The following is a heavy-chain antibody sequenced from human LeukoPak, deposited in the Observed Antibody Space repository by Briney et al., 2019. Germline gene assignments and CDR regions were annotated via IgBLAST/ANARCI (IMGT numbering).Heavy chain of an antibody. Sequence: SVKVSCKASGGTFSSYAISWVRQAPGQGLEWTGGIIPIFGTANYAQKFQGRVTITADESTSTAYMELSSLRSEDTAVYYCARARTTAYVEMATSYYMDVRGKGTTVTVSS. CDR3: ARARTTAYVEMATSYYMDV. J-gene: IGHJ6*03. D-gene: IGHD5-24*01. CDR1: GGTFSSYA. CDR2: IIPIFGTA. V-gene: IGHV1-69*13.